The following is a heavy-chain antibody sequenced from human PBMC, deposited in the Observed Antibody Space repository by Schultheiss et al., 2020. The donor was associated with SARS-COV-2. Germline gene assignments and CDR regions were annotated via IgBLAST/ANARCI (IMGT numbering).Heavy chain of an antibody. V-gene: IGHV4-39*01. CDR1: GGSISSSSYY. D-gene: IGHD6-19*01. CDR2: IYYSGST. Sequence: GSLRLSCTVSGGSISSSSYYWGWIRQPPGKGLEWIGSIYYSGSTYYNPSLKSRVTISVDTSKNQFSLKLSSVTAADTAVYYCARARIAVAGNWNWYFDLWGRGTLVTVSS. CDR3: ARARIAVAGNWNWYFDL. J-gene: IGHJ2*01.